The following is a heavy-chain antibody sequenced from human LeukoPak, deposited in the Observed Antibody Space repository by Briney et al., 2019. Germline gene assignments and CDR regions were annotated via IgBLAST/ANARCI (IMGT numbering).Heavy chain of an antibody. CDR3: AKGTLKDCSSTSCYAVNSVYAY. V-gene: IGHV3-23*01. CDR1: GFTFSSYA. Sequence: GGSLRLSCVVSGFTFSSYAMNWVRQAPGQGLEWVSGITASGGSTYYADSVKGRFTISRDNSKNTLYLQMNSLRAEDTAVYYCAKGTLKDCSSTSCYAVNSVYAYWGQGTLVTVSS. J-gene: IGHJ4*02. D-gene: IGHD2-2*01. CDR2: ITASGGST.